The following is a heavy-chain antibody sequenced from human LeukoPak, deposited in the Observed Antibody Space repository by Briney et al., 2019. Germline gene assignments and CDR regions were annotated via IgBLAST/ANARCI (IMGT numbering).Heavy chain of an antibody. CDR1: GYTFTSYD. Sequence: ASVKVSCKASGYTFTSYDINWVRQATGQGLEWMGWMNPNSGNTGYAQKFQGRVTMTRNTSISTAYMELSSLRSEDTAVYYYTRHYGSTGGYFDYWGQGTLVTVSS. CDR3: TRHYGSTGGYFDY. D-gene: IGHD3-10*01. J-gene: IGHJ4*02. CDR2: MNPNSGNT. V-gene: IGHV1-8*01.